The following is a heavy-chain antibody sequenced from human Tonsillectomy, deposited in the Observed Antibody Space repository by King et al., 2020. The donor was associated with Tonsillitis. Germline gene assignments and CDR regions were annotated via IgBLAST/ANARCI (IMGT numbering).Heavy chain of an antibody. CDR3: AGAAEY. V-gene: IGHV3-73*01. J-gene: IGHJ4*02. Sequence: VQLVESGGGLVQPGGSLKLSCAASGCTFGVSAMHWVRQASGKGLEWVGRIRSKSNSYATAYAASVKGRFTISRDDSKNTAYLQMNILKTEDTAVYYCAGAAEYWGQGTLVTVSS. CDR1: GCTFGVSA. CDR2: IRSKSNSYAT. D-gene: IGHD1-26*01.